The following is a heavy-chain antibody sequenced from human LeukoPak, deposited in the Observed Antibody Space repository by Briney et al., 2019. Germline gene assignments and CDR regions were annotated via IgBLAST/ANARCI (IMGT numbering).Heavy chain of an antibody. D-gene: IGHD3-22*01. J-gene: IGHJ4*02. CDR2: IYESGST. CDR3: ARGCYDSSGCFDY. Sequence: PSETLSLTFTVSGGSISNYYWSWIRQPPGKGLEGIGYIYESGSTNYNPSLKSRVTMSLDTSKNQFSLKLSSVTAADTAVYYCARGCYDSSGCFDYWGQGTLVTVSS. V-gene: IGHV4-59*01. CDR1: GGSISNYY.